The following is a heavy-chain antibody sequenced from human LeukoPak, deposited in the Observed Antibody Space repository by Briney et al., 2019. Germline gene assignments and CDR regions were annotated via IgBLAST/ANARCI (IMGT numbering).Heavy chain of an antibody. V-gene: IGHV3-48*01. CDR3: ARDPESNWGWDLDY. D-gene: IGHD7-27*01. CDR1: GFTVSSYS. Sequence: GGSLRLSCAASGFTVSSYSMNWVRQVPGKGLEWVSHISSSGSMIWYGESVKGRFTISRDSAKNSLHLQMNSLRAEDTAVYYCARDPESNWGWDLDYWGQGTLVTVSS. J-gene: IGHJ4*02. CDR2: ISSSGSMI.